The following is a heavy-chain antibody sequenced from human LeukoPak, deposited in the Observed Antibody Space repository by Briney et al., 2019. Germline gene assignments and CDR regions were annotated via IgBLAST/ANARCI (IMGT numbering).Heavy chain of an antibody. CDR2: IIPIFGTA. D-gene: IGHD1-7*01. CDR1: GGTFSSYA. V-gene: IGHV1-69*05. Sequence: ASVKVSCKASGGTFSSYAISCVRQAPGQGLEWMGGIIPIFGTANYAQKFQGRVTITTDESTSTAYMELSSLRSEDTAVYYCASSGTGTTWLEAFDIWGQGTMVTVSS. J-gene: IGHJ3*02. CDR3: ASSGTGTTWLEAFDI.